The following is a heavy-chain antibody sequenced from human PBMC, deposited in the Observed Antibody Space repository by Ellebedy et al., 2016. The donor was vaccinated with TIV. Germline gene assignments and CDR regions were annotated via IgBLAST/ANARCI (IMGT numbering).Heavy chain of an antibody. V-gene: IGHV3-15*07. CDR2: IKSKTDGGTT. J-gene: IGHJ4*02. CDR1: GFTFSNAW. CDR3: TTDPEIAESGGVLWF. D-gene: IGHD6-13*01. Sequence: GESLKISXAASGFTFSNAWMNWVRQAPGKGLEWVGRIKSKTDGGTTDYAAPVKGRFTISRDDSKNTLYLQMNSLKTEDTAVYYCTTDPEIAESGGVLWFWGQGTLVTVSS.